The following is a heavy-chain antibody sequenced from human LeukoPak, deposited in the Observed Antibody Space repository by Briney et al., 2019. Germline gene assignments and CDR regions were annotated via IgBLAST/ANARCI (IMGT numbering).Heavy chain of an antibody. CDR2: IYYSGST. D-gene: IGHD5-24*01. V-gene: IGHV4-30-4*01. J-gene: IGHJ1*01. Sequence: SETLSLTCTVSGGSISSGDYYWSWIRQPPGKGLEWIGYIYYSGSTYYNPSLKSRVTISVDTSKNQFSLKLSSVTAADTAVYYCARWLQSRKYFQHWGQGTLVTVSS. CDR1: GGSISSGDYY. CDR3: ARWLQSRKYFQH.